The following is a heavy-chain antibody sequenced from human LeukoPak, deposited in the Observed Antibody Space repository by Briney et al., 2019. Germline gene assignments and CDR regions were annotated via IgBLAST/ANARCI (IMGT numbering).Heavy chain of an antibody. CDR1: GFTLSDYY. CDR2: ISSSGSAT. D-gene: IGHD3-10*01. Sequence: ETGGSLRLSCVASGFTLSDYYMGWIRQAPGKGLEWVSYISSSGSATFNADSVKGRFTISRDNAKNSLYLQMNRLRAEDTAVYYCARESGRSPDNWGQGTLVTVSS. J-gene: IGHJ4*02. V-gene: IGHV3-11*04. CDR3: ARESGRSPDN.